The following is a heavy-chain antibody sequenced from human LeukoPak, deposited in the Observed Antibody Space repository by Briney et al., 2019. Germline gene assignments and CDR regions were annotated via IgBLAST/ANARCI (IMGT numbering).Heavy chain of an antibody. J-gene: IGHJ4*02. D-gene: IGHD2-15*01. CDR1: GFTFRSYW. CDR2: IKEDGSEK. CDR3: ARVAGSKSIDS. Sequence: EGSLRLSCAASGFTFRSYWMSWVRQAPGKGLEWVANIKEDGSEKYYVDSVKGRFTISRDNAKNSLYLQMDSLRAEDTAVYYCARVAGSKSIDSWGQGTLVTVSS. V-gene: IGHV3-7*05.